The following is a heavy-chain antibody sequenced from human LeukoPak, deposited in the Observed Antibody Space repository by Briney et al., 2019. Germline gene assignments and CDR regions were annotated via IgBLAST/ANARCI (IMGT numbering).Heavy chain of an antibody. CDR1: GHTFTSLD. J-gene: IGHJ4*02. CDR2: TNPNSGYT. D-gene: IGHD6-19*01. Sequence: GASVKVSCKASGHTFTSLDINWVRQATGQGLEWMGWTNPNSGYTGYAQKFQGRVTITRNTSISTAYMELSSLRSEDTAVYYCARVAGSIDYWGQGTLVTVSS. CDR3: ARVAGSIDY. V-gene: IGHV1-8*03.